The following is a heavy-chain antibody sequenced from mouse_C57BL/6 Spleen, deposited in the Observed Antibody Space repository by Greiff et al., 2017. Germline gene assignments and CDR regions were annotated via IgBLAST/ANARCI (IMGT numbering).Heavy chain of an antibody. D-gene: IGHD1-1*02. CDR1: GYTFTSYW. J-gene: IGHJ4*01. V-gene: IGHV1-50*01. CDR2: IDPSDSYT. Sequence: VKLQQPGAELVKPGASVKLSCKASGYTFTSYWMQWVKQRPGQGLEWIGEIDPSDSYTNYNQKFKGKATLTVDTSSSTAYMQLSSLTSEDSAVYYCARQVATRAMDYWGQGTSVTVSS. CDR3: ARQVATRAMDY.